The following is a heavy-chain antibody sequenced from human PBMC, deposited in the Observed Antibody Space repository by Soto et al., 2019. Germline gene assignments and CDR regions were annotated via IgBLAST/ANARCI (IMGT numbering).Heavy chain of an antibody. D-gene: IGHD3-16*01. V-gene: IGHV3-23*01. CDR1: GFTFSSYA. CDR3: AKDLGVMITFGGVPPGRGGGMDV. CDR2: ISGSGGST. J-gene: IGHJ6*02. Sequence: GGSLRLSCAASGFTFSSYAMSWVRQAPGKGLEWVSAISGSGGSTYYADSVKGRFTISRDNSKNTLYLQMNSLRAEDTAVYYCAKDLGVMITFGGVPPGRGGGMDVWGQGTTVTVSS.